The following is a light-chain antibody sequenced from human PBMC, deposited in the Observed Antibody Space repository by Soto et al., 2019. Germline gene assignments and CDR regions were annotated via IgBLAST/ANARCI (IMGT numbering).Light chain of an antibody. CDR1: SSDVGNYNY. CDR3: CSYAGSYTWV. CDR2: DVN. J-gene: IGLJ3*02. Sequence: QSALTQPRSVSGSPGQSVTISCTGTSSDVGNYNYVSWYQQHPGKAPKFMIYDVNKRPSGVPERFSGSKSGNTASLTISGLQAEDEADYYCCSYAGSYTWVFGGGTKLTVL. V-gene: IGLV2-11*01.